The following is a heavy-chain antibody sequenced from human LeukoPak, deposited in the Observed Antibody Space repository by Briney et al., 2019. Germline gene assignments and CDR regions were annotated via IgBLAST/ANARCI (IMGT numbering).Heavy chain of an antibody. V-gene: IGHV4-4*07. Sequence: SETLSLTCTVSGGSINNYYWSWIRQPAGKGLEWIGRIYTRGSTNYNPSLKSRVTMSVDTSKNQFSLKLSSVTAADTAVYYCARGRYCSADICSGGDAFDIWGQGTTVSVSS. CDR2: IYTRGST. D-gene: IGHD2-15*01. J-gene: IGHJ3*02. CDR1: GGSINNYY. CDR3: ARGRYCSADICSGGDAFDI.